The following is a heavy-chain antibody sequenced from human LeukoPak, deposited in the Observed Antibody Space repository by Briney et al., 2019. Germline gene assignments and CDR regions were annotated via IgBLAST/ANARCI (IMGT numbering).Heavy chain of an antibody. CDR1: GGSISSDSYY. CDR2: IYTSGST. D-gene: IGHD5-12*01. Sequence: SQTLSLTCTVSGGSISSDSYYWSWIRQPAGKGLEWIGRIYTSGSTNYNPSLKSRVTISVDTSKNQFSLKLSSVTAADTAVYYCARGRDIVATMGWDYWGQGTLVTVSS. V-gene: IGHV4-61*02. J-gene: IGHJ4*02. CDR3: ARGRDIVATMGWDY.